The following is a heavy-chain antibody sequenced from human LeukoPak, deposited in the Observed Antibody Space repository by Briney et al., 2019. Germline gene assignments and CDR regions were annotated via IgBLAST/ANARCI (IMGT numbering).Heavy chain of an antibody. D-gene: IGHD4-17*01. J-gene: IGHJ6*02. Sequence: KPSETLTLTCTVSGGSISSNSYYWGWIRQPPGKGLEWIGSIYYSGRTYYNPSLRGRVTISVDTSKNQFSLKVTSVTAADTAVYYCARQGTTVTKRSYSYGMDVWGQGTTVTVSS. CDR2: IYYSGRT. CDR3: ARQGTTVTKRSYSYGMDV. V-gene: IGHV4-39*01. CDR1: GGSISSNSYY.